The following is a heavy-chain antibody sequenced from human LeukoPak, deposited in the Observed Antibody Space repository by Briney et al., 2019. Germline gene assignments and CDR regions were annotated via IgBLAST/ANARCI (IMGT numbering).Heavy chain of an antibody. Sequence: PGGSLRLSCVASGFTFNSYWIHWVRQGPGKGLVWGSLTSPDGTTTTYANSVKGRFTVSRDNARNTLYLQMNSLRAEDAAVYYCARGLRGADRIMDVWGQGTTVTVS. D-gene: IGHD2/OR15-2a*01. CDR3: ARGLRGADRIMDV. CDR2: TSPDGTTT. J-gene: IGHJ6*02. CDR1: GFTFNSYW. V-gene: IGHV3-74*01.